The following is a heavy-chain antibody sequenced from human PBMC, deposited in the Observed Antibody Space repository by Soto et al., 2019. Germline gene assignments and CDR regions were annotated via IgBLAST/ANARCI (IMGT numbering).Heavy chain of an antibody. J-gene: IGHJ4*02. CDR1: GYNFTSYD. CDR2: MNPNSGNT. Sequence: QVQLVQSGAEVKKPGASVKVSCKASGYNFTSYDINWVRQATGKGLEWMGWMNPNSGNTGYAQKCQGRVTMTRNTSINIAYMGLSSLRSEDTLVSYCSIQKRNYYDSSVYPFDCLGQGTLVTVSS. D-gene: IGHD3-22*01. CDR3: SIQKRNYYDSSVYPFDC. V-gene: IGHV1-8*01.